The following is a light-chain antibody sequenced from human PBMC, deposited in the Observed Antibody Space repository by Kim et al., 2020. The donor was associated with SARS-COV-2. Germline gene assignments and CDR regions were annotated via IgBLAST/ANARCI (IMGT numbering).Light chain of an antibody. V-gene: IGKV3-20*01. CDR3: QQYASSPWT. CDR1: QSVRSSY. J-gene: IGKJ1*01. CDR2: ASS. Sequence: PGERATPSCRASQSVRSSYFAWYQQKPGQAPRLLIYASSSRATGIPDRFSGSGSATDFTLTISRLEPEDCAVYYCQQYASSPWTFGQGTKVDIK.